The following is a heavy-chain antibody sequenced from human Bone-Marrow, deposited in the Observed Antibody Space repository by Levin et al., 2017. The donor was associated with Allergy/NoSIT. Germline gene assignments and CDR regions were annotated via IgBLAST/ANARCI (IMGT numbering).Heavy chain of an antibody. CDR1: GYSISSGYY. CDR2: IYHTGST. Sequence: PSETLSLTCVVSGYSISSGYYWSWIRQPPGKRLEWVGSIYHTGSTIDNPSLESRVTISVDPSKNQFSLSLRSVTAADTAVYYCVRDATTVSRGLDPWGQGTLVTVSS. D-gene: IGHD4-17*01. V-gene: IGHV4-38-2*02. CDR3: VRDATTVSRGLDP. J-gene: IGHJ5*02.